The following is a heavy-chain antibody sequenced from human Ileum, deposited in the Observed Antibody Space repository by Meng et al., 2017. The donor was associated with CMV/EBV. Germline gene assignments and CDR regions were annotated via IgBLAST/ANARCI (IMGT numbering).Heavy chain of an antibody. CDR1: RASIKNYN. Sequence: QVEIQESGPGLVKPSETLSLTCNGLRASIKNYNWNWVRQPAGQGLEWIGLIQVIGHTVYNPSLKSRVTVSLDASKSQFSLTLNSVTAADTATYYCAGSRPGGGACDYWGQGILVTASS. CDR3: AGSRPGGGACDY. V-gene: IGHV4-4*07. J-gene: IGHJ4*02. CDR2: IQVIGHT. D-gene: IGHD3-16*01.